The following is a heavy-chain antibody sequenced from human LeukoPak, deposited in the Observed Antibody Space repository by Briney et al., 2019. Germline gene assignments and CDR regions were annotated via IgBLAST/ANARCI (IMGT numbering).Heavy chain of an antibody. Sequence: SETLSLTCTVSGGSIDSYYWSWIRQPPGKGLEWIGHIYHSGSTNYNPSLKSRVTISADASKNQLSLNLSSVTAADTAVYHCARHTTYRDYFDYWGQGALVTVSS. CDR1: GGSIDSYY. CDR2: IYHSGST. V-gene: IGHV4-59*08. D-gene: IGHD1-26*01. J-gene: IGHJ4*02. CDR3: ARHTTYRDYFDY.